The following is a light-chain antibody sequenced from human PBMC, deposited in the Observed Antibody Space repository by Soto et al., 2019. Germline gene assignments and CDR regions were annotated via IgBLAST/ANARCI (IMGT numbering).Light chain of an antibody. CDR3: SLYTSENTYV. J-gene: IGLJ1*01. V-gene: IGLV2-18*01. Sequence: QSVLTQPPSVSGSPGQSVTISGTGTSTDFVSYNRVFWYQQPPGTAPKLIIYEASNRPSGVPDRFSGYKSGNTASLTISGLQAADEADYYCSLYTSENTYVFGTGTKVTVL. CDR1: STDFVSYNR. CDR2: EAS.